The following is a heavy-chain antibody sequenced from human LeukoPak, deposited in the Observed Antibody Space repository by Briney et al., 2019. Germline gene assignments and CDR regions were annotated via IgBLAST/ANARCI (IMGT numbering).Heavy chain of an antibody. D-gene: IGHD6-13*01. V-gene: IGHV3-21*01. J-gene: IGHJ5*02. Sequence: GGSLRLPCAASGFTFSSYSMNWVRQAPGKGLEWVSSISSSSSYIYYADSVKGRFTISRDNAKNSLYLQMNSLRAEDTAVYYCAGGKGSSWYKSWFDPWGQGTLVTVSS. CDR1: GFTFSSYS. CDR2: ISSSSSYI. CDR3: AGGKGSSWYKSWFDP.